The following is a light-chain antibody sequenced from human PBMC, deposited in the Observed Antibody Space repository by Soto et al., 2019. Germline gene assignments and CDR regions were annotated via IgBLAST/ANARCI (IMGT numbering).Light chain of an antibody. CDR1: NIGSKS. CDR3: QVWDSSTASVV. J-gene: IGLJ3*02. V-gene: IGLV3-21*02. Sequence: SYELTQPPSVSVAPGQTARIPCGGKNIGSKSVHWYQQKPGQAPVLVFYDDSDRPSGIPERFSGSNSGNTATLTISRVEVGDEADYYCQVWDSSTASVVFGGGTKLTVL. CDR2: DDS.